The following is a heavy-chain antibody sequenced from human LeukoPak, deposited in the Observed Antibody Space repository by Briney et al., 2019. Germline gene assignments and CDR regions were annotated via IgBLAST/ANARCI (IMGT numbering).Heavy chain of an antibody. J-gene: IGHJ6*03. Sequence: ASVKVSCKASGGTFSSYAISWVRQAPGQGLEWMGRIIPIFGTANYAQKFQGRVTITTDESTSTAYMELSSLRSEDTAVYYCAREGSMAQQDFWSGYYGSDYYYYMDVWGKGTTVTVSS. CDR1: GGTFSSYA. V-gene: IGHV1-69*05. CDR2: IIPIFGTA. D-gene: IGHD3-3*01. CDR3: AREGSMAQQDFWSGYYGSDYYYYMDV.